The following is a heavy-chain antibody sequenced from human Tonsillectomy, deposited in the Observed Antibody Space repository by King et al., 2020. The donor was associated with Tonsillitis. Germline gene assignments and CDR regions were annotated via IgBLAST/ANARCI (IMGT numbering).Heavy chain of an antibody. J-gene: IGHJ4*02. CDR2: IGGTSSDI. CDR3: ARDRSPNFGDAPFDY. D-gene: IGHD2-21*02. CDR1: GFTFSSYS. Sequence: DVQLVESGGGLVRPGGSLRLSCAASGFTFSSYSMNWVRQAPGKGLEWVSSIGGTSSDIYYEDSLRGRFTISRDNAKNSLYLQMNSLRAEDSAVYYCARDRSPNFGDAPFDYWGQGTLVSVSS. V-gene: IGHV3-21*01.